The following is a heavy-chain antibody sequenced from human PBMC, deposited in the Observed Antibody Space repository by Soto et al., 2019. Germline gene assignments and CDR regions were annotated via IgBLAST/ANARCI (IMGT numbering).Heavy chain of an antibody. CDR1: GGSFSDYY. CDR2: ITHTGGF. CDR3: ARGRQRPSDDYKGHGYYGMDV. Sequence: SETLSLTCAVYGGSFSDYYWSWIRQPPGKGLEWIGEITHTGGFDSNSSLDSRATISVDTTKNQFSLKLSSVTTADTALYYCARGRQRPSDDYKGHGYYGMDVWGQGTTVTVSS. V-gene: IGHV4-34*01. J-gene: IGHJ6*02. D-gene: IGHD4-4*01.